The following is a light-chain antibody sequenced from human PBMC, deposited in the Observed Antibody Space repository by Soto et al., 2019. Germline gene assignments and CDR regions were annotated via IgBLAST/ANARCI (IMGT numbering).Light chain of an antibody. CDR2: DAS. V-gene: IGKV3-11*01. CDR3: QQRSNWALT. Sequence: EIVLTQSPATLSLSPGERATLSCRASQSVSSYLAWYQQKPGQAPRLLIYDASNRATGIPARFSGSGSGTDFPLTISSLEPEDFAVYYCQQRSNWALTCAGGTKVEIK. J-gene: IGKJ4*01. CDR1: QSVSSY.